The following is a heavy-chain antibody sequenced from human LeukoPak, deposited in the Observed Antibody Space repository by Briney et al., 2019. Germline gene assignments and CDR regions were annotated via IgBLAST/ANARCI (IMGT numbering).Heavy chain of an antibody. CDR2: IYYSGST. D-gene: IGHD2-21*02. CDR1: GYSISSGYY. J-gene: IGHJ4*02. CDR3: ARVVTATAILDY. V-gene: IGHV4-61*01. Sequence: SETLSLTCTVSGYSISSGYYWGWIRQPPGKGLEWIGYIYYSGSTNYNPSLKSRVTISVDTSKNQFSLKLSSVTAADTAVYYCARVVTATAILDYWGQGTLVTVSS.